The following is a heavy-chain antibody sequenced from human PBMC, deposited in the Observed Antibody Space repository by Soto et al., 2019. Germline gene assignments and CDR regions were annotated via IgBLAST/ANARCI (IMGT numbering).Heavy chain of an antibody. Sequence: GGSLRLSCAASGFTFSSYAMSWVRQAPGKGLEWVSAISGSGGSTYYADSVKGRFTISGDNSKNTLYLQMNSLRAEDTAVYYCARDPLVVAATPFLSNWFDPWGQGTLVTVSS. CDR3: ARDPLVVAATPFLSNWFDP. J-gene: IGHJ5*02. D-gene: IGHD2-15*01. CDR2: ISGSGGST. CDR1: GFTFSSYA. V-gene: IGHV3-23*01.